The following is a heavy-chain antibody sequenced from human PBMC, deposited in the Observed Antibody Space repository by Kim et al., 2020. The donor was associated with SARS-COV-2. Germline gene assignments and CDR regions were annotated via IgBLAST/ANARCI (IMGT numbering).Heavy chain of an antibody. CDR2: ISSSGSTI. CDR3: ARRYNWNYEFDY. Sequence: GGSLRLSCAASGFTFSSYEMNWVRQAPGKGLEWVSYISSSGSTIYYADSVKGRFTISRDNAKHSLYLQMNSLRAEDTAVYYCARRYNWNYEFDYWGQGTLVTVAS. D-gene: IGHD1-7*01. J-gene: IGHJ4*02. CDR1: GFTFSSYE. V-gene: IGHV3-48*03.